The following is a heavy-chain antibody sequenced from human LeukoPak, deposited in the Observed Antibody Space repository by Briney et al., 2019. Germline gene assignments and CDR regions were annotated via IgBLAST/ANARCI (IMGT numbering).Heavy chain of an antibody. Sequence: GGSLRLSCAASGFTVSSSYMNWVRQAPGKGLEWVSLIFSGGGTYYADSVKGRFTISRDNSKSTLYLQMNSLRVEDTALYYCGLRIAVAGPFDYWGQGTLVSVSS. CDR2: IFSGGGT. V-gene: IGHV3-53*01. J-gene: IGHJ4*02. CDR3: GLRIAVAGPFDY. D-gene: IGHD6-13*01. CDR1: GFTVSSSY.